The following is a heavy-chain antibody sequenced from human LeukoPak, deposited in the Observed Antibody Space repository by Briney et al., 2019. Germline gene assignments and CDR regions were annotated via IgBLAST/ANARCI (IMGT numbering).Heavy chain of an antibody. CDR3: ARGPAAAGTVWSY. V-gene: IGHV1-8*03. J-gene: IGHJ4*02. Sequence: ASVKVSCKASGYTFTSYGINWVRQAPGQGLEWMGWMNPNSGNTGYAQKFQGRVTITRNTSVSTAYMELSSLRSEDTAVYYCARGPAAAGTVWSYWGQGTLVTVSS. D-gene: IGHD6-13*01. CDR1: GYTFTSYG. CDR2: MNPNSGNT.